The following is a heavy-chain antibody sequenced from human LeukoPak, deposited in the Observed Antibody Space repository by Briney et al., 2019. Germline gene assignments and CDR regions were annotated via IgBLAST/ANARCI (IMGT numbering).Heavy chain of an antibody. J-gene: IGHJ6*03. D-gene: IGHD3-3*01. Sequence: GGSLRLSCAASGFTFSSYSMNWVRQAPGKGLVWVSRINSEGSSTSYADSVKGRFTISRDNAKNTLYLQMNSLRAEDTAVYYCARDYDRYYMDVWGKGTTVTVSS. CDR1: GFTFSSYS. V-gene: IGHV3-74*01. CDR3: ARDYDRYYMDV. CDR2: INSEGSST.